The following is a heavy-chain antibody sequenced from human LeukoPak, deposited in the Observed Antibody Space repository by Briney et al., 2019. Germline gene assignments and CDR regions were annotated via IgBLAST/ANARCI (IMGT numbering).Heavy chain of an antibody. D-gene: IGHD2-2*03. J-gene: IGHJ6*03. CDR3: AKDGSGGYYMDV. V-gene: IGHV3-48*01. CDR1: GFTFSDCS. CDR2: ISSTTSSI. Sequence: QSGGSLRLSCAASGFTFSDCSMNWVRQPPGKRLEWVSYISSTTSSIYYADSVKGRFTISRDNSKNTLYLQMNSLRAEDTAVYYCAKDGSGGYYMDVWGKGTTVTISS.